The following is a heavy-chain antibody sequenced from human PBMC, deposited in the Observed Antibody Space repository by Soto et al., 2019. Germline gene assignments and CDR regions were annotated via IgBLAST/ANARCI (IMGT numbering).Heavy chain of an antibody. V-gene: IGHV3-64*01. CDR1: GFTFSSYA. J-gene: IGHJ4*02. CDR2: ISSNGGST. CDR3: ARNSRGVYFDY. Sequence: LSLTCAASGFTFSSYAMHWVRQAPGKGLEYVSAISSNGGSTYYANSVKGRFTISRDNSKNTLYLQMGSLRAEDMAVYYCARNSRGVYFDYWGQGTLVTVSS. D-gene: IGHD3-10*01.